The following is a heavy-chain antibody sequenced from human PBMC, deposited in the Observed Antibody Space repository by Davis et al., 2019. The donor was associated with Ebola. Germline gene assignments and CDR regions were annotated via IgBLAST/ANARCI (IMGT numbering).Heavy chain of an antibody. Sequence: ASVKVSCKASGYTFSTYGISWVRQVPGQGLEWMGWISPYNGNTNYAQKSQGRVTMTTDTSTSTVYMDLRSLGSDDTAVYYCARDHGTVTGTGDFFDYWGQGTLVTVSS. CDR2: ISPYNGNT. V-gene: IGHV1-18*01. CDR1: GYTFSTYG. D-gene: IGHD6-13*01. CDR3: ARDHGTVTGTGDFFDY. J-gene: IGHJ4*02.